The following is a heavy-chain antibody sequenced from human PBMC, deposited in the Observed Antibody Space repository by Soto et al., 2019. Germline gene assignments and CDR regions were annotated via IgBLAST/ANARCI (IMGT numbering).Heavy chain of an antibody. J-gene: IGHJ6*02. Sequence: PSETLSLTCTVSGGSISSYYWSWIRQPPGEGLEWIGYIYYSGSTNYNPSLKSRVTISVDTSKNQFSLKLSSVTAADTAVYYCARVDYGFYYYYGMDVWGQGTTVTVSS. CDR2: IYYSGST. CDR1: GGSISSYY. D-gene: IGHD4-17*01. V-gene: IGHV4-59*01. CDR3: ARVDYGFYYYYGMDV.